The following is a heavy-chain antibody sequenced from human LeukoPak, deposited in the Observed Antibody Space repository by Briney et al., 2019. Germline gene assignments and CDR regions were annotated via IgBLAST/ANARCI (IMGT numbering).Heavy chain of an antibody. Sequence: GGSLTLSCAASGFTFSSYTMSWVRQAPGKGLEWVSTISNSGRNTFYTDFVKGRFTISRDNSKNTLYLQMNSLRAGDTAVYSCARARGYCAADCSRYAFDYWGQGTLVTVSS. D-gene: IGHD2-21*02. CDR3: ARARGYCAADCSRYAFDY. CDR2: ISNSGRNT. V-gene: IGHV3-23*01. J-gene: IGHJ4*02. CDR1: GFTFSSYT.